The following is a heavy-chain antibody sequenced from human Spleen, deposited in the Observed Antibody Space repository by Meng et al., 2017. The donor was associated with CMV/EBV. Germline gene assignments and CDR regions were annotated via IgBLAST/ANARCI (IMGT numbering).Heavy chain of an antibody. D-gene: IGHD1-26*01. J-gene: IGHJ3*02. CDR3: AKDIGYSGRSAFDI. Sequence: GESLKISCAASGFTFSSYDMHWVRQATGKGLEWVSAIGTAGDTYYPGSVKGRFTISRENAKNSLYLQMNSLRAGDTAVYYCAKDIGYSGRSAFDIWGQGTMVTFSS. CDR1: GFTFSSYD. V-gene: IGHV3-13*01. CDR2: IGTAGDT.